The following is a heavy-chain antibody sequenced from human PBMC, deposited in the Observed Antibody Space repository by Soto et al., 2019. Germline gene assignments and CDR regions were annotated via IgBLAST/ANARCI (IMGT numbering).Heavy chain of an antibody. V-gene: IGHV3-30*18. Sequence: QVQLVASGGDVVQPGRSLRLSCAASGFTFSNYGMQWVRQAPGKGLEWVAVISHDGGTKYYADSVKGRFTISRDNSKNTLYLQMNSLRAEDTAVYFCAKERDEYISSSFDYWGQGTLVTVSS. CDR2: ISHDGGTK. D-gene: IGHD6-6*01. CDR1: GFTFSNYG. J-gene: IGHJ4*02. CDR3: AKERDEYISSSFDY.